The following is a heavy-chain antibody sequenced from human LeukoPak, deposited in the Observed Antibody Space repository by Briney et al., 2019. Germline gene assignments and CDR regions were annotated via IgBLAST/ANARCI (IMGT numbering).Heavy chain of an antibody. CDR3: ARGGGYDWRGAFDI. D-gene: IGHD5-12*01. Sequence: SETLSLTCTVSGGSISSGGYSWSWIRQPPGKGLEWIGYIYYSGSTYYNPSLKSRVTISVDTSKNQFSLKLSSVTAADTAVYYCARGGGYDWRGAFDIWGQGTMVTVSS. CDR1: GGSISSGGYS. CDR2: IYYSGST. J-gene: IGHJ3*02. V-gene: IGHV4-30-4*07.